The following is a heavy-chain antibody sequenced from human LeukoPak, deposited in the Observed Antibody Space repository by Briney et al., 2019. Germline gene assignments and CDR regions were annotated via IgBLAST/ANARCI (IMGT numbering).Heavy chain of an antibody. CDR2: VHQSGSN. V-gene: IGHV4-38-2*02. D-gene: IGHD2-2*01. CDR1: GGSISSYY. CDR3: ARLGYCSSTSCYPDV. J-gene: IGHJ6*04. Sequence: SSETLSLTCTVSGGSISSYYWGWIRQPPGKGLEWIGSVHQSGSNSYNPSLKSRVTISLDTSNNQVSLNLRFVTAADTAVYYCARLGYCSSTSCYPDVWGKGSTVTVSS.